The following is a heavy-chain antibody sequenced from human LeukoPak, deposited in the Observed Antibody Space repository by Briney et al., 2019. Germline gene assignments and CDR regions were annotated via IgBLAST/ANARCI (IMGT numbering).Heavy chain of an antibody. CDR3: SSGGTTIDY. CDR1: GLTFRNYG. J-gene: IGHJ4*02. V-gene: IGHV3-49*04. Sequence: GGSLRLSCAASGLTFRNYGMHWVRQAPGKGLEWVGFIRDKAYGGTTEYAASVKGRFTISRDDSKSIAYLQMNSLKTEDTAVYYCSSGGTTIDYWGQGTLVTVSS. D-gene: IGHD4-17*01. CDR2: IRDKAYGGTT.